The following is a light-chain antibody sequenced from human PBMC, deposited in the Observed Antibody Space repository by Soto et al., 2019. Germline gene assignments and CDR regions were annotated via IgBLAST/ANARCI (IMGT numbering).Light chain of an antibody. V-gene: IGKV1-33*01. Sequence: DIQMTQSPSSLSASVGDRVTITCKASQDISNYLNWYQQKPGKAPKXMIYDASNLETGVPSRFSGSGSGTDFTFTISSLQPEDIATYYCQQYDNLPITLGQGTRLEIK. CDR2: DAS. CDR3: QQYDNLPIT. J-gene: IGKJ5*01. CDR1: QDISNY.